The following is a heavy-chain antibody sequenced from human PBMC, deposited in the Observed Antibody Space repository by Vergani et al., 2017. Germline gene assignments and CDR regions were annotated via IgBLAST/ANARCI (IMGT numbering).Heavy chain of an antibody. CDR1: GYTFSNYY. CDR3: ARGDYGILTGYRY. CDR2: INPSGGHT. D-gene: IGHD3-9*01. V-gene: IGHV1-46*03. J-gene: IGHJ4*02. Sequence: QVQVVQSGAEVKKSGASEKVSCKTSGYTFSNYYMHWVRQAPGQGLERMGIINPSGGHTNYAQKFQGRVTMTRDTSTSTVYMELSSLRSEDTAIYYCARGDYGILTGYRYWGQGTLVTVSA.